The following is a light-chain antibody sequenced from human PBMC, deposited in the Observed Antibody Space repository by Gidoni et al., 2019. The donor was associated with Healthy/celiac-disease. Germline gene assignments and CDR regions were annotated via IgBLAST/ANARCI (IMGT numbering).Light chain of an antibody. J-gene: IGKJ1*01. CDR1: QSISSW. V-gene: IGKV1-5*03. CDR3: QQYDSDPWT. CDR2: KAS. Sequence: DIYMTQSPSTLSASVGDRVTITCSASQSISSWLAWYQQKPGKAPKLLIYKASSLESGVPSRFSGSGSGTEFTLTISSLQLDDFATYYCQQYDSDPWTFGQGTKVEIK.